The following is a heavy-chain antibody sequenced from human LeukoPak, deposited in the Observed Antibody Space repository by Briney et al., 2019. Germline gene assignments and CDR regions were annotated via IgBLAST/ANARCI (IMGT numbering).Heavy chain of an antibody. CDR1: GGSISTYY. J-gene: IGHJ4*02. V-gene: IGHV4-4*07. Sequence: SETLSLTCTVSGGSISTYYWSWIRQPAGKGLEWIGRIYTSGNTNYNPSLKSRVSMSVDTSKNQFSLKLSSVTAADTAVYYCARGGIDILTGFDYWGQGTLVTVSS. CDR2: IYTSGNT. CDR3: ARGGIDILTGFDY. D-gene: IGHD3-9*01.